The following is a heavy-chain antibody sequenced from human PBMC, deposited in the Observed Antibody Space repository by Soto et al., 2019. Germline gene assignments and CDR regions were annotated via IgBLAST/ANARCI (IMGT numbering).Heavy chain of an antibody. J-gene: IGHJ6*02. CDR3: ARGPIAASLYDYYDMDV. D-gene: IGHD6-13*01. CDR1: GYTFTSYD. Sequence: QVQLVQSGAEVKKPGASVKVSCKASGYTFTSYDINWVRQATGQGLEWMGWMKPNSGNTGYSQKFQGRVTMTRNTSMSTAYMELSRLRSEATAVYCCARGPIAASLYDYYDMDVWGQGTPVTVSS. V-gene: IGHV1-8*01. CDR2: MKPNSGNT.